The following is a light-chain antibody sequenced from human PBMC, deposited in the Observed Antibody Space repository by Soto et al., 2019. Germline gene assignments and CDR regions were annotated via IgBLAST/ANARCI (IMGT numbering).Light chain of an antibody. CDR2: GNS. J-gene: IGLJ2*01. V-gene: IGLV1-40*01. Sequence: VLTQPPSVSGAPGQRVTISCTGSSSNIGAGYDVHWYQQLPGTAPKLLIYGNSNRPSGVPDRFSGSKSGTSASLAITGLQAEDEADYYCQSYDSSLSGHVVFGGGTKLTVL. CDR3: QSYDSSLSGHVV. CDR1: SSNIGAGYD.